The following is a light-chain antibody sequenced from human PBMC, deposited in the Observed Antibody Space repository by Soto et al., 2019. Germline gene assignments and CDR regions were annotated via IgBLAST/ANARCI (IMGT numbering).Light chain of an antibody. CDR2: EVS. J-gene: IGLJ7*01. CDR1: SSDVGGYNL. Sequence: QSVLTQPASVSGSPGQSITISCTGTSSDVGGYNLVSWYQQHPTKAPKLMIYEVSKRPSGVSNRFSGSKSENTASLTISGLQAEDEADYYCCSYAGSSTLAVFGGGTQLTVL. CDR3: CSYAGSSTLAV. V-gene: IGLV2-23*02.